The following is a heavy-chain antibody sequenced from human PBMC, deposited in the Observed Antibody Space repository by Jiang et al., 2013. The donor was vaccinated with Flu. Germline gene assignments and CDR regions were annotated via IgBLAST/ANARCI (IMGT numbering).Heavy chain of an antibody. CDR3: ARDWWGLDLLSDYYYGMDV. D-gene: IGHD2-15*01. V-gene: IGHV1-18*01. Sequence: KVSCKASGYTFTSYGISWXRQAPGQGLEWMGWISAYNGNTNYAQKLQGRVTMTTDTSTSTAYMELRSLRSDDTAVYYCARDWWGLDLLSDYYYGMDVWGQGTTVTVSS. J-gene: IGHJ6*02. CDR2: ISAYNGNT. CDR1: GYTFTSYG.